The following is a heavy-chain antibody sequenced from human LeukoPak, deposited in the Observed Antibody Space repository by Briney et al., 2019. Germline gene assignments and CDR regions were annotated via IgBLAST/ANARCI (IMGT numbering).Heavy chain of an antibody. CDR3: AREKASAGPHFEH. V-gene: IGHV4-59*01. D-gene: IGHD6-13*01. J-gene: IGHJ5*02. Sequence: SETLSLTCSVSGGSISSYHWSWIRQPPAKGLEWIGYNYNRGTTNYNPSLKSRVTISVDRSKNQFSLSLTSVTAADTAVYYCAREKASAGPHFEHWGRGILVTVSS. CDR2: NYNRGTT. CDR1: GGSISSYH.